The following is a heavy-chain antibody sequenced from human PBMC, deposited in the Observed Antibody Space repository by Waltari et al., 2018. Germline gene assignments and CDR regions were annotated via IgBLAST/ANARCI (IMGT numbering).Heavy chain of an antibody. Sequence: EVQLLESGGGLLQPGGSLGLSCAASGFTFSRYAMSWVRPAPGKGLEWVSAISGGGGSTYYADSVKGRFTISRDNSKNTLYLQMNSLRAEDTAVYYCAKGSSGWYPPPHRFDPWGQGTLVTVSS. V-gene: IGHV3-23*01. CDR3: AKGSSGWYPPPHRFDP. CDR1: GFTFSRYA. CDR2: ISGGGGST. D-gene: IGHD6-19*01. J-gene: IGHJ5*02.